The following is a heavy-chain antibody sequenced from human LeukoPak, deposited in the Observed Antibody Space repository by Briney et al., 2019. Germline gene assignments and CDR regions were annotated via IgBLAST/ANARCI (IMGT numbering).Heavy chain of an antibody. D-gene: IGHD6-19*01. Sequence: GGSLRLSCAASGFTVDSNYLSWVRQAPGKGLEWVSTIYTGGNTYYAASVKGRFTISRDNSKNTLYLQMNSLRAEDTAVYYCARRGSSGCFDYWGQGTLVTVSS. J-gene: IGHJ4*02. CDR3: ARRGSSGCFDY. CDR1: GFTVDSNY. CDR2: IYTGGNT. V-gene: IGHV3-53*05.